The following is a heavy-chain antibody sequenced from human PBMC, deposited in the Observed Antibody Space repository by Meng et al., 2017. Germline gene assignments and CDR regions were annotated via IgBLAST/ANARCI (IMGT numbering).Heavy chain of an antibody. J-gene: IGHJ6*03. D-gene: IGHD2-2*01. CDR3: AKDGLVVVPAAIYYYYMDV. V-gene: IGHV3-23*01. CDR2: ISGSVGST. Sequence: GECLRLSCGDSAFTFSSYVMRWVSQAPGKGLEWVSAISGSVGSTYYAESLKGRFTISRDNSKNTLYLQMNSLRAEDTAVYYCAKDGLVVVPAAIYYYYMDVWGKGTTVTGSS. CDR1: AFTFSSYV.